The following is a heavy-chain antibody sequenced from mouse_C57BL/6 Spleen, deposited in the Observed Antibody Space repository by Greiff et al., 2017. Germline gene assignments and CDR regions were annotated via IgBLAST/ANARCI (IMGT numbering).Heavy chain of an antibody. CDR3: ARGSSASSFMDY. CDR1: GYTFTSYW. V-gene: IGHV1-69*01. Sequence: QVQLKQSGAELVMPGASVKLSCKASGYTFTSYWMHWVKQRPGQGLEWIGEIDPSDSYTNYNQKFKGKSTLTVDKSSSTAYMQLSSLTSEDSAVYYCARGSSASSFMDYWGQGTSVTVSS. D-gene: IGHD3-2*02. J-gene: IGHJ4*01. CDR2: IDPSDSYT.